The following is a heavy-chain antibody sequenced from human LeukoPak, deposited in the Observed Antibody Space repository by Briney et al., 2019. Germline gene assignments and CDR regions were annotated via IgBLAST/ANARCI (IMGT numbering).Heavy chain of an antibody. Sequence: GGSLRLSCAASGFSLSSYGMRWVRQAPGKGLEWVASIWSDGSKKYYADSVKGRFTISRDNSKNTLVLQRNSLTVEDPAVYYCAKGGAQGTYYFDYWGQGTLVAVSS. J-gene: IGHJ4*02. CDR3: AKGGAQGTYYFDY. V-gene: IGHV3-30*02. CDR2: IWSDGSKK. CDR1: GFSLSSYG. D-gene: IGHD1-1*01.